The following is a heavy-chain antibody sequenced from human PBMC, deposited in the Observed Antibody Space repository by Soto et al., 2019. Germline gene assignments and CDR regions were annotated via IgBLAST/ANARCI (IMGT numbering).Heavy chain of an antibody. CDR2: ISGSGGST. Sequence: HPGGSLRLSCAASGFTFSSYAMGWVRQAPGKGLEWVSAISGSGGSTYYADSVKGRFTISRDNSKNTLYLQMNSLRAEDTAVYYCAKDIVVVVAASGHYYFDYWGQGTLVTVSS. CDR1: GFTFSSYA. CDR3: AKDIVVVVAASGHYYFDY. J-gene: IGHJ4*02. V-gene: IGHV3-23*01. D-gene: IGHD2-15*01.